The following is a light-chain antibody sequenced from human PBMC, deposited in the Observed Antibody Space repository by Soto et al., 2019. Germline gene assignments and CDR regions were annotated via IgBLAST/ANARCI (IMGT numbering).Light chain of an antibody. CDR1: QSVGHA. J-gene: IGKJ4*01. V-gene: IGKV3-11*01. CDR2: DTS. Sequence: VVLAQSPATLSLSPGDRATLSFRASQSVGHALAWYQQKPGQAPRLLIYDTSNRATGIPARFSGSGSGTDFTLTSSILEPEDSALYYCQHRSGWPIFGGGTKVDIK. CDR3: QHRSGWPI.